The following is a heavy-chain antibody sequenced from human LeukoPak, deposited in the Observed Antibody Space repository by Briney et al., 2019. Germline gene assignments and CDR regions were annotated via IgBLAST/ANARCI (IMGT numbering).Heavy chain of an antibody. V-gene: IGHV3-21*01. CDR1: GFTFSSYS. CDR2: ISSSSSYI. Sequence: GGSLRLSCAASGFTFSSYSMNWVRQAPGKGLEWVSSISSSSSYIYYADSVKGRFTISRDNAKNSLYLQMNSLRAEGTAVYYCARGRYCSGGSCYFEDWYFDLWGRGTLVTVSS. J-gene: IGHJ2*01. CDR3: ARGRYCSGGSCYFEDWYFDL. D-gene: IGHD2-15*01.